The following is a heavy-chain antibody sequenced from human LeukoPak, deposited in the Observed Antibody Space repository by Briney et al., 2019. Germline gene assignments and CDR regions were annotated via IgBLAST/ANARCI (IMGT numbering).Heavy chain of an antibody. Sequence: SVKVSCKASGYTFTSYAMHWVRQAPGQRLEWMGGIIPIFGTANYAQKFQGRVTITADKSTSTAYMELSSLRSEDTAVYYCARGGIAAAGTSYYYYYMDVWGKGTTVTVSS. V-gene: IGHV1-69*06. CDR3: ARGGIAAAGTSYYYYYMDV. J-gene: IGHJ6*03. D-gene: IGHD6-13*01. CDR2: IIPIFGTA. CDR1: GYTFTSYA.